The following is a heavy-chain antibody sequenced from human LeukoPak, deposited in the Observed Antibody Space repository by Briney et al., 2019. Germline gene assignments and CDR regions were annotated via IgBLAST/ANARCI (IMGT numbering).Heavy chain of an antibody. CDR1: GGTFSSYA. J-gene: IGHJ4*02. CDR2: ISAYNGNA. V-gene: IGHV1-18*01. CDR3: GSSGLMVRGVIDY. D-gene: IGHD3-10*01. Sequence: ASVKVSCKASGGTFSSYAISWVRQAPGQGLKGWGWISAYNGNANYAQKLQGRVTMTTDTSTSTAYMELRSLRSDDTAVYYCGSSGLMVRGVIDYWGQGTLVTVSS.